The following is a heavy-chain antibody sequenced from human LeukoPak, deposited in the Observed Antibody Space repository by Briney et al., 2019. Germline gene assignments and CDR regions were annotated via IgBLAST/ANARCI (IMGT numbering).Heavy chain of an antibody. V-gene: IGHV4-59*01. CDR2: IYYSGST. D-gene: IGHD6-19*01. CDR3: ARIAVAGTWLDY. J-gene: IGHJ4*02. Sequence: KPSETLSLTCTVSGGSISSYYWSWIRQPPGKGLEWIGYIYYSGSTNYHPSLKSRVTISVDTSKNQFSLKLSSVTAADTAVYYCARIAVAGTWLDYWGQGTLVTVSS. CDR1: GGSISSYY.